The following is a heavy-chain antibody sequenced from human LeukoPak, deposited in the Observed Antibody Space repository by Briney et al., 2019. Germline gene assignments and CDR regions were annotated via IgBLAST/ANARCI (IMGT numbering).Heavy chain of an antibody. CDR1: GFTFSSPS. D-gene: IGHD2-15*01. CDR3: ARHLGGSGISDY. CDR2: ITSGGRII. V-gene: IGHV3-48*01. J-gene: IGHJ4*02. Sequence: GGSLRLSCVVSGFTFSSPSMNWVRQAPGKGLEWVSYITSGGRIIYYADSVKGRFTISRDNAKNSLYLQMNSLRGEDTAVYYCARHLGGSGISDYWGQGTLVTVSS.